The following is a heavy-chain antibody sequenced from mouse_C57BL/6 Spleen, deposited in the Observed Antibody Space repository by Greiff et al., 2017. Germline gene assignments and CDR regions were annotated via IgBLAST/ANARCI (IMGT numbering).Heavy chain of an antibody. CDR1: GYSFTDYN. D-gene: IGHD3-3*01. CDR3: ARTGRDDYAMDY. J-gene: IGHJ4*01. V-gene: IGHV1-39*01. CDR2: INPNYGTT. Sequence: VHVKQSGPELVKPGASVKISCKASGYSFTDYNMNWVKQSNGTSLEWIGVINPNYGTTSYNQKCKGKATLTVDQSSSTAYMQLNSRTSEDSAVYYCARTGRDDYAMDYWGQGTSVTVSS.